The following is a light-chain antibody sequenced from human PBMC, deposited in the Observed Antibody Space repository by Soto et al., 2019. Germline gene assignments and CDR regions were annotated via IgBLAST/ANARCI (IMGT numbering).Light chain of an antibody. CDR1: QSVSRY. CDR2: DAS. J-gene: IGKJ5*01. Sequence: EIVMTQSPATLSVSPGETATRSCRASQSVSRYLAWYQHRPGQAPRLLIYDASTMATGIPARFSGSGSGTEFTLTISGLQSEDFAVYSCQQCSDWPLFPFGQGTRLEIK. V-gene: IGKV3-15*01. CDR3: QQCSDWPLFP.